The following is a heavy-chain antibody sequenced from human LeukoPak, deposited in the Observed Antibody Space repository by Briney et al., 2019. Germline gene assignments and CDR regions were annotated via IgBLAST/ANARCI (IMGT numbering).Heavy chain of an antibody. J-gene: IGHJ3*02. CDR1: GGTFSSYA. CDR2: IIPILGIA. Sequence: SVKVSCRASGGTFSSYAISWVRQAPGQGLEWMGRIIPILGIANYAQKFQGRVTITADKSTSTAYMELSSLRSEDTAVYYCARDRALAYCTNGVCETDRDAFDIWGQGTMVTVSS. D-gene: IGHD2-8*01. CDR3: ARDRALAYCTNGVCETDRDAFDI. V-gene: IGHV1-69*04.